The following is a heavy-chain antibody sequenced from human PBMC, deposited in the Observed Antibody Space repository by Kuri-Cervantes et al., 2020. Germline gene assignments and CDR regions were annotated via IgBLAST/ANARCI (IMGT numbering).Heavy chain of an antibody. CDR3: ARDPTVINFDY. D-gene: IGHD4-17*01. Sequence: PSETLSLTCTVSGGSISSYYWSWIRQPPGKGLEWIGYIYYSGSTNYNPSLKSRVTISVDTSKNQFSLKLSSVTAADTAVYYCARDPTVINFDYWGQGTLVTVSS. V-gene: IGHV4-59*01. CDR1: GGSISSYY. CDR2: IYYSGST. J-gene: IGHJ4*02.